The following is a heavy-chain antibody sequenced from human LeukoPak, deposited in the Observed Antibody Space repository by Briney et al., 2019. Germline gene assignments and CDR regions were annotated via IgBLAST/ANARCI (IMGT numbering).Heavy chain of an antibody. CDR3: AREPTTSYYFDY. CDR2: ISSSGSTI. D-gene: IGHD1-14*01. Sequence: GGSLRLSCAASGFTFSDYYMSWIRQAPGKGLEWVSYISSSGSTIYYADSVEGRFTISRDNAKNSLYLQMNSLRAEDTAVYYCAREPTTSYYFDYWGQGTLVTVSS. V-gene: IGHV3-11*01. CDR1: GFTFSDYY. J-gene: IGHJ4*02.